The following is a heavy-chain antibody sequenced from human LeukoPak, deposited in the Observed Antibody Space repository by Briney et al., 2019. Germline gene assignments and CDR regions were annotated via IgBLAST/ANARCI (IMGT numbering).Heavy chain of an antibody. CDR2: IYTSGST. J-gene: IGHJ4*02. Sequence: PSETLSLTCTVSGGSISSYYWSWIRQPAGKGLEWIGRIYTSGSTNYNPSLKSRVTISVDTSKNQLSLKLSSVTAADTAMYYCARNSTYYYDRSTYSYFDDWGQGTLVTVSS. CDR3: ARNSTYYYDRSTYSYFDD. CDR1: GGSISSYY. D-gene: IGHD3-22*01. V-gene: IGHV4-4*07.